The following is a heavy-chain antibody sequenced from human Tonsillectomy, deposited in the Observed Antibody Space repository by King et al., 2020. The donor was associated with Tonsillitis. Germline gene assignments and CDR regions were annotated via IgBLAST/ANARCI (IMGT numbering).Heavy chain of an antibody. D-gene: IGHD3-10*01. J-gene: IGHJ4*02. CDR1: GYTFTNY. CDR3: ARVRHSGRYYKYFDY. Sequence: QLVQSGAEVKKPGASVKVSCKASGYTFTNYMYWVRQAPGQGLQWMGIINPTDGSTTYAQKFQGRVTMTRDTSTSTVYMELSSLRSEDTAVYYCARVRHSGRYYKYFDYWGQGTLVTVSS. V-gene: IGHV1-46*01. CDR2: INPTDGST.